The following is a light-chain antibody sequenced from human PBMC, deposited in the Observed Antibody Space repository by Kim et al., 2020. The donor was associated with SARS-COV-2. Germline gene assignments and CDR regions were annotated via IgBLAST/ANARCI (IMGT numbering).Light chain of an antibody. Sequence: EIVLTQSPGTLSLSPGERATLSCRASQSVNSRYLAWYQQKPAQAPRLLIYDASSRATGIPDRFSGSGSGTDFTLTISRLEPEDFAVYYCQQYVSSPRITFGLGTQREIK. J-gene: IGKJ5*01. V-gene: IGKV3-20*01. CDR1: QSVNSRY. CDR2: DAS. CDR3: QQYVSSPRIT.